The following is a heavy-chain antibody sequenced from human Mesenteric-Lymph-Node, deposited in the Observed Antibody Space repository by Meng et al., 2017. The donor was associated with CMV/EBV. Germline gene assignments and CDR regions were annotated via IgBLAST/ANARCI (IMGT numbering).Heavy chain of an antibody. CDR2: ISYDGSNK. J-gene: IGHJ4*02. V-gene: IGHV3-30-3*01. Sequence: LSCAASGFTFSSYAMHWVRQAPGKGLEWVAVISYDGSNKYYADSVKGRFTISRDNSKNTLYLQMNSLRAEDTAVYYCARPKAGTIDYWGQGTLVTVSS. CDR3: ARPKAGTIDY. D-gene: IGHD6-13*01. CDR1: GFTFSSYA.